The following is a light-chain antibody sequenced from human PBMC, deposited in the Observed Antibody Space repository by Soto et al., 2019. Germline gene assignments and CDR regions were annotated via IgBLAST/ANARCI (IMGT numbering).Light chain of an antibody. V-gene: IGKV3D-20*02. Sequence: EIVLTQSPGTLSLSSGERATLSCRASQSVTSNYLAWYQQTPGQAPRLLFFGASNRATGIPARFSGSGSGTDFTLTINSLEPEDFAVYYCQQRDSWPITFGQGTRLEIK. CDR2: GAS. CDR1: QSVTSNY. CDR3: QQRDSWPIT. J-gene: IGKJ5*01.